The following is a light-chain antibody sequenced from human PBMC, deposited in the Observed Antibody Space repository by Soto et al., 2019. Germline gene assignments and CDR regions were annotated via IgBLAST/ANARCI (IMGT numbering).Light chain of an antibody. CDR1: SGHSNYA. Sequence: QSVLTQSPSASASLGASVKLTCTLSSGHSNYAIAWHQQRPEKGPRYLMKLNRDGSHSKGDGIPNRFSGSSSGAERYLTISSLQSEDEADYYCQTWGTGIVIFGGGTKLTVL. V-gene: IGLV4-69*01. CDR2: LNRDGSH. J-gene: IGLJ2*01. CDR3: QTWGTGIVI.